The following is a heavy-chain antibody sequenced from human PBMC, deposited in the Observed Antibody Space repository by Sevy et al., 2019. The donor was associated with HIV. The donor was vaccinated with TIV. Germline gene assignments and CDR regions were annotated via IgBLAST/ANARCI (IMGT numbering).Heavy chain of an antibody. CDR1: GYTFTSYD. V-gene: IGHV1-8*03. Sequence: ASVKVSCTASGYTFTSYDLNWVRQATGQGLEWMGWLNPNSGNTGYAQKFQGRVTITSDTSIGTAYMELSDLRSDDTAVYYCARGRGNLVTLDYWGHGTLVTVSS. D-gene: IGHD2-21*02. CDR2: LNPNSGNT. J-gene: IGHJ4*01. CDR3: ARGRGNLVTLDY.